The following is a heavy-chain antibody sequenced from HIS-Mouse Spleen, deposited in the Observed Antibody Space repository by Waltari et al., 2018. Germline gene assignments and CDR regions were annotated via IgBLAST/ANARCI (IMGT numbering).Heavy chain of an antibody. CDR1: GYTFTSYG. Sequence: QVQLVQSGAEVKKPGASVKVSCKASGYTFTSYGISWVRQAPGQGLEWMGWIRAYNGNTNYAQKLQGRGTMTTDTSTSTAYMELRSLRSDDTAVYYCARDSGAMVRGVNLAFDIWGQGTMVTVSS. CDR2: IRAYNGNT. D-gene: IGHD3-10*01. J-gene: IGHJ3*02. V-gene: IGHV1-18*01. CDR3: ARDSGAMVRGVNLAFDI.